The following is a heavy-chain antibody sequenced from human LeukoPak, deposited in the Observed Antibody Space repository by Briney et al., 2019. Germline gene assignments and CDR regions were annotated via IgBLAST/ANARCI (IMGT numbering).Heavy chain of an antibody. V-gene: IGHV3-9*01. CDR3: AKDMSPKVLGFSWFDP. J-gene: IGHJ5*02. CDR1: GFTFDDYA. Sequence: GGSLRLSCAASGFTFDDYAMHWVRQAPGKGLEWVSGISWNSGSIGYADSVKGRFTISRDNAKNSLYLQMNSLRAEDTALYYCAKDMSPKVLGFSWFDPWGQGTLVTVSS. D-gene: IGHD3-16*01. CDR2: ISWNSGSI.